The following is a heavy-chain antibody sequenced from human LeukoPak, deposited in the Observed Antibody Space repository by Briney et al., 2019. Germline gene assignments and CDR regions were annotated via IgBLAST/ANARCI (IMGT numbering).Heavy chain of an antibody. CDR1: GYTFTSYG. V-gene: IGHV1-18*01. J-gene: IGHJ4*02. Sequence: ASVKVSCKASGYTFTSYGISWVRQAPGQGLEWMGWISAYNGNTNYAQKLQGRVTMTTDTSTSTAYMELRSLRSDDTAVYYCARARPHCSSTSCYLDYWGQGTLVTVSS. CDR3: ARARPHCSSTSCYLDY. D-gene: IGHD2-2*01. CDR2: ISAYNGNT.